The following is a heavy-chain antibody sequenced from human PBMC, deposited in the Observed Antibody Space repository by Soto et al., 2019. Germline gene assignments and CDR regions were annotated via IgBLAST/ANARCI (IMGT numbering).Heavy chain of an antibody. CDR2: LSPTTGGT. V-gene: IGHV1-2*02. CDR3: ERPPGYVYYWYYFDT. D-gene: IGHD3-16*01. Sequence: ASVKVSCTTSGNTLTSFYIHWVRQAPGQGLEWVGRLSPTTGGTNYAQHFQGRVTVTWDMSTFTAYMELSSLIYDDMAVYYFERPPGYVYYWYYFDTWGQGTQVTIPS. CDR1: GNTLTSFY. J-gene: IGHJ4*02.